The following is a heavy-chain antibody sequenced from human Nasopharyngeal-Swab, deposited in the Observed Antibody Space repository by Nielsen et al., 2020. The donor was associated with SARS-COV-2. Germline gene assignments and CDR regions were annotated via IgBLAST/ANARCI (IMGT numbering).Heavy chain of an antibody. CDR1: GGSFSGYY. J-gene: IGHJ6*02. Sequence: SETLSLTCAVYGGSFSGYYWSWIRQPPGKGLEWIGEINHSGSTNYNPSLKSRVTISVVTSKNQFSLKLSSVTAADTAVYYCAREFSGWYFGYYYYYGMDVWGQGTTVTVSS. CDR3: AREFSGWYFGYYYYYGMDV. V-gene: IGHV4-34*01. CDR2: INHSGST. D-gene: IGHD6-19*01.